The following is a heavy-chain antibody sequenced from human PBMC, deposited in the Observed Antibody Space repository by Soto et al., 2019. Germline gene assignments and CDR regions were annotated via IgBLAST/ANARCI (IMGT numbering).Heavy chain of an antibody. Sequence: GGSLRLSCAASGFTFNNFVMSWVRQAPGKGLEWVSTISPPGYSTFYADSVKGRFTISRDNSRNALYLQMNGLGAEDTAVYYCAKRNLPNSRQFYFDFWRRGTLVTVSS. J-gene: IGHJ4*02. V-gene: IGHV3-23*01. CDR2: ISPPGYST. D-gene: IGHD2-2*01. CDR1: GFTFNNFV. CDR3: AKRNLPNSRQFYFDF.